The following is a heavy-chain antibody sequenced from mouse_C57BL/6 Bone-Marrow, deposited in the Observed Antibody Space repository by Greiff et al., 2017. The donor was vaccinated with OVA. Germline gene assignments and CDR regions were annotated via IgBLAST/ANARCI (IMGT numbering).Heavy chain of an antibody. Sequence: QVQLQQSGAELARPGASVKLSCKASGYTFTSYGISWVKQRTGQGLEWIGYIYPRSGNTYYNEKFKGKATLTADKSSSTAYMELRSLTSEDSAVYFCARPVWYWYFDVWGTGTTVTVSS. CDR1: GYTFTSYG. J-gene: IGHJ1*03. D-gene: IGHD2-10*02. CDR2: IYPRSGNT. CDR3: ARPVWYWYFDV. V-gene: IGHV1-81*01.